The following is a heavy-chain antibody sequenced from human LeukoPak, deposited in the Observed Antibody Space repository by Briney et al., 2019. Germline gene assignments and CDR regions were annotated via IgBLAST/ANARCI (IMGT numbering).Heavy chain of an antibody. D-gene: IGHD2-2*01. Sequence: SETLSLTCAVYGGSLSGYYWSGIRQPPGKGLEWIGEINHSGSTNYNPSLKSRVTVSVDTSKNQFSLKLSSVTAADTAVYYCARARDIVVSSNIYYFDYWGQGTLVTVSS. V-gene: IGHV4-34*01. J-gene: IGHJ4*02. CDR3: ARARDIVVSSNIYYFDY. CDR2: INHSGST. CDR1: GGSLSGYY.